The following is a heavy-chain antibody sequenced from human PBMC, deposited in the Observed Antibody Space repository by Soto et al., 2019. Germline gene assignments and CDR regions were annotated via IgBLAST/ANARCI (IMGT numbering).Heavy chain of an antibody. V-gene: IGHV3-23*01. Sequence: LRLSCAASGFTFTSYAMGWVRQAPGKGPEWVSVISSGGSTYYADSVRGRFTISRDNSKDTLSLQMNSLRAEDTAVYYCAKRRGAGGHFDYWGQGALVTVSS. CDR2: ISSGGST. J-gene: IGHJ4*02. CDR1: GFTFTSYA. CDR3: AKRRGAGGHFDY. D-gene: IGHD2-15*01.